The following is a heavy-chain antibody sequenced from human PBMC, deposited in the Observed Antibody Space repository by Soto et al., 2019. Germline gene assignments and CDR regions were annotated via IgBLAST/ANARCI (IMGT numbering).Heavy chain of an antibody. CDR3: ARYPYRYCRSVSCSPIGFDY. Sequence: PGGSLRLSCGASGFTLSSSWMSWVRQAPGKGLEWVANINQDGSEKSYVDSVKGRFTISRDNAKNSLYLQVNSLRVEDTAMYYYARYPYRYCRSVSCSPIGFDYWGQGTPVTVSS. V-gene: IGHV3-7*01. J-gene: IGHJ4*02. CDR2: INQDGSEK. CDR1: GFTLSSSW. D-gene: IGHD2-2*01.